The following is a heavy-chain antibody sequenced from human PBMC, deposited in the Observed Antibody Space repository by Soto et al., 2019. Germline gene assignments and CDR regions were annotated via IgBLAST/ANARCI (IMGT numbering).Heavy chain of an antibody. V-gene: IGHV4-61*05. Sequence: SETLSLTCTVSGDSISSSSYYWGWIRQPPGKGLEWIGYVYNSGSTNYNPSLKSRVTISEDTSKSQFSLKVNSMTAADTAVYYCARYRREAVAGYTLDNWGQGILVTVSS. J-gene: IGHJ4*02. D-gene: IGHD6-13*01. CDR3: ARYRREAVAGYTLDN. CDR2: VYNSGST. CDR1: GDSISSSSYY.